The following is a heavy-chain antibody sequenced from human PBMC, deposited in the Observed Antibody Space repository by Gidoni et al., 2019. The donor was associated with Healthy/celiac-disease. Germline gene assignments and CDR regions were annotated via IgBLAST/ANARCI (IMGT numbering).Heavy chain of an antibody. Sequence: EVQLVESGGGLFKPGGSLRLSCAASGVPFSSYSMNWVRHAPGKGLEWVSSISSSSSYIYYADSVKGRFTISRDNAKNSLYLQRNSLRAEDTAVYYCASLIVVVPAATHFDYWGQGTLVTVSS. CDR1: GVPFSSYS. CDR3: ASLIVVVPAATHFDY. CDR2: ISSSSSYI. V-gene: IGHV3-21*01. J-gene: IGHJ4*02. D-gene: IGHD2-2*01.